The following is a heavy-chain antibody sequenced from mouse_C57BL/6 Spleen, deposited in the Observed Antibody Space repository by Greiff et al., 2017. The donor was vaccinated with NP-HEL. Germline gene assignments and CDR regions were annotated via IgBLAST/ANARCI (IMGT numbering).Heavy chain of an antibody. CDR2: IHPNSGST. Sequence: QVQLQQPGAELVKPGASVKLSCKASGYTFTSYWMHWVKQRPGQGLEWIGMIHPNSGSTNYNEKFKSKATLTVDKSSSTADMQLCSLTSEDSAVYYCAPSYYGNTYYDYWGQGTTLTVSA. CDR1: GYTFTSYW. V-gene: IGHV1-64*01. CDR3: APSYYGNTYYDY. J-gene: IGHJ2*01. D-gene: IGHD1-1*01.